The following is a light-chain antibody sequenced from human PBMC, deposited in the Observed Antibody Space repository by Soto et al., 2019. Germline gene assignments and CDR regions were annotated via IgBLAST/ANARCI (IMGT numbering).Light chain of an antibody. CDR2: GAS. V-gene: IGKV3-20*01. Sequence: EVVFTQAPCTLSLSPGEGATLSCRASQSISSNFLAWYQQKRGQAPRLLIHGASNRATGIPDRFSGSGFGTDFTLSSSSLAPEDSGIYHCHQHGGSPITFGQGTRLEIK. CDR1: QSISSNF. CDR3: HQHGGSPIT. J-gene: IGKJ5*01.